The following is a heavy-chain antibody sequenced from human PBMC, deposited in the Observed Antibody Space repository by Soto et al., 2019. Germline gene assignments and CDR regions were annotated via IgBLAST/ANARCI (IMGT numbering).Heavy chain of an antibody. V-gene: IGHV3-23*01. Sequence: EVQLLESGGGLVQPGGSLRLSCAASGFTFSSYAMSWVRQAPGKGLEWVSAISGSGGSTYYADYVKGRFTISRDNSKKTVYRQMKSLRADDTSVYDGSKSPSCSWYDAFDIWGQGTTVTVSS. J-gene: IGHJ3*02. CDR1: GFTFSSYA. D-gene: IGHD6-13*01. CDR2: ISGSGGST. CDR3: SKSPSCSWYDAFDI.